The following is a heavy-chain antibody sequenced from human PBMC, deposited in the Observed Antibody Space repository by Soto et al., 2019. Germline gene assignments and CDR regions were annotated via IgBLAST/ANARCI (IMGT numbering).Heavy chain of an antibody. CDR2: IIPILGIA. CDR1: GGTFSSYT. V-gene: IGHV1-69*02. D-gene: IGHD2-15*01. Sequence: QVQLVQSGAEVKKPGSSVKVSCKASGGTFSSYTISRVRQAPGQGLEWMGRIIPILGIANYAQKFQGRVTITADKSTSTAYMELSSLRSEDTAVYYCANHLGCSGGSCYDYYYYMDVWGKGTTVTVSS. J-gene: IGHJ6*03. CDR3: ANHLGCSGGSCYDYYYYMDV.